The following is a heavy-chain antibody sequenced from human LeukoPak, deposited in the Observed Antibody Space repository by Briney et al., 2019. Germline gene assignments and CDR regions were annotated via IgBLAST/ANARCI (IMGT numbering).Heavy chain of an antibody. D-gene: IGHD2-15*01. CDR3: ARRRGEGDAAHDCSGGSCYSNYYYYMDV. Sequence: PSETLSLTCTVSGGSISSYYWSWIRQPPGKGLDWFGYIFYSGSTTSTPSLKSRVTISVDTSKNQFSLKLSSVTAADTAVYYCARRRGEGDAAHDCSGGSCYSNYYYYMDVWGKGTTVTVSS. CDR2: IFYSGST. J-gene: IGHJ6*03. CDR1: GGSISSYY. V-gene: IGHV4-59*01.